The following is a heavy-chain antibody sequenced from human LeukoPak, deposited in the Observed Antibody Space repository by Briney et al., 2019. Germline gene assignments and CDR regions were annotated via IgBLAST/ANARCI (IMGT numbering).Heavy chain of an antibody. CDR1: GFNFNGHG. J-gene: IGHJ4*02. Sequence: GGSLRLSCAASGFNFNGHGMIWVRQAPGKGLEWISYISPGSTTINSADSVKDRFTTSRDKAKSSLFLQMNSLRAEDTAMYYCARVRGPTVTTMYFDYWGQGTLVTVPS. CDR2: ISPGSTTI. V-gene: IGHV3-48*01. CDR3: ARVRGPTVTTMYFDY. D-gene: IGHD4-17*01.